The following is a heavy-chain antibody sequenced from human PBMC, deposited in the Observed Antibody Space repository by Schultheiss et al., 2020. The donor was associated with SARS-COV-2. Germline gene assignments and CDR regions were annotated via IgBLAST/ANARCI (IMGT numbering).Heavy chain of an antibody. Sequence: GGSLRLSCVASGLTVNNNYMSWVRQAPGKGLEWVANIKQDGSEKYYVDSVKGRFTISRDNSKNTLYLQMNSLRAEDTAVYYCADLNSGSYLTVGYWGQGTLVTVSS. D-gene: IGHD1-26*01. CDR1: GLTVNNNY. V-gene: IGHV3-7*01. CDR2: IKQDGSEK. J-gene: IGHJ4*02. CDR3: ADLNSGSYLTVGY.